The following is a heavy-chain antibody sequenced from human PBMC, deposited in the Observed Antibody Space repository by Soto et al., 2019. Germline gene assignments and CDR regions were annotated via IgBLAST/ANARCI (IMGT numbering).Heavy chain of an antibody. D-gene: IGHD3-10*01. J-gene: IGHJ4*02. CDR2: INPNSGGT. V-gene: IGHV1-2*02. Sequence: QVQLVQSGAEVKKPGASVKVSCKASGYTFTGYYMHWVRQAPGQGLEWMGWINPNSGGTNDAQKFQGRVTMTRDTSISTAYMELSRLRSDDTAVYYCARDPTGGFGELLGYWGQGTLVTVSS. CDR1: GYTFTGYY. CDR3: ARDPTGGFGELLGY.